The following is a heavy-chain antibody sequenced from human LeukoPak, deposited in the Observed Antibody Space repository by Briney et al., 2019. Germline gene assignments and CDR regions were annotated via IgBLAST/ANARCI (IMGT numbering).Heavy chain of an antibody. D-gene: IGHD3-10*01. CDR2: INPNSGGT. CDR3: ARVAIGFGSSYYYYYYMDV. CDR1: GYTFTGYY. J-gene: IGHJ6*03. V-gene: IGHV1-2*02. Sequence: ASVKVSCKASGYTFTGYYMHWVRQAPGQGLEWMGWINPNSGGTNYAQKFQGRVTMTRDTSISTAYMELSRLRSDDTAVYYCARVAIGFGSSYYYYYYMDVWGKGTTVTISS.